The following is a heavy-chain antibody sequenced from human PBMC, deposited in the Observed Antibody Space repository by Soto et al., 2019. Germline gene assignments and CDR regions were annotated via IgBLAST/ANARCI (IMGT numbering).Heavy chain of an antibody. V-gene: IGHV6-1*01. Sequence: SQTLSLTCAISGDSVSSNSSAWNWIRQSPSRVLEWLGRTYYRSKWYNDYAVSVKSRITINPDTSKNQFSLQLNSVTPEDTAVYYCARDWADYYDSSGYYYYGMDVWGQGPTMTFSS. CDR2: TYYRSKWYN. D-gene: IGHD3-22*01. CDR3: ARDWADYYDSSGYYYYGMDV. CDR1: GDSVSSNSSA. J-gene: IGHJ6*02.